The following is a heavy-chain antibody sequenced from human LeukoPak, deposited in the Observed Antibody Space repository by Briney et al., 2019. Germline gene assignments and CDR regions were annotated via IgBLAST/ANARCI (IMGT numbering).Heavy chain of an antibody. D-gene: IGHD5/OR15-5a*01. CDR1: GGSVSSGSYY. CDR3: ARVVYVLGAFDI. J-gene: IGHJ3*02. Sequence: PSETLSLTCTVSGGSVSSGSYYWSWIRQPPGKGLEWIGYIYYRGSTNYNPSLKSRVTISVDTSKNQFSLKLSSVTAADTAMYYCARVVYVLGAFDIWGQGTMVTVSS. V-gene: IGHV4-61*01. CDR2: IYYRGST.